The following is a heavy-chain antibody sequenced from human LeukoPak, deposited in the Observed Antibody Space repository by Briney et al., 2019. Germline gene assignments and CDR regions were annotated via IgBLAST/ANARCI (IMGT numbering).Heavy chain of an antibody. Sequence: GGSLRLACAASGFTFSSYAMSWVRQAPGKGLEWVSAISGSGGSTYYADSVKGRFTISRDNSKNTLYLQMNSLRAEDTAVYYCAKLRDIVGATTFDYWGQGTLVTVSS. V-gene: IGHV3-23*01. J-gene: IGHJ4*02. CDR1: GFTFSSYA. D-gene: IGHD1-26*01. CDR2: ISGSGGST. CDR3: AKLRDIVGATTFDY.